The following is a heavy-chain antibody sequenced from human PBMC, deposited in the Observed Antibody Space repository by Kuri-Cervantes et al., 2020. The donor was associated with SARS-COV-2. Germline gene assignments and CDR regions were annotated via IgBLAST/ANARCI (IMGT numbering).Heavy chain of an antibody. Sequence: SVKVSCKASGGTFSSYASSWVRQAPGQGLEWMGGIIPIFGTANYAQKFQGRVTITADKSTSTAYMELSSLRSEDTAVYYYARGGTIFGVVNYRWFDPWGQGTRVTGSS. CDR1: GGTFSSYA. V-gene: IGHV1-69*06. D-gene: IGHD3-3*01. CDR2: IIPIFGTA. J-gene: IGHJ5*02. CDR3: ARGGTIFGVVNYRWFDP.